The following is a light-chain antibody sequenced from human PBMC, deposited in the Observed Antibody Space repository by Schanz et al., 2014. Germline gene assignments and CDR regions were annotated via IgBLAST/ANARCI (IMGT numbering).Light chain of an antibody. CDR1: SSNIGAGYD. Sequence: QSVLTQPPSVSGAPGQRVTISCTGSSSNIGAGYDVHWYQLLPGTAPKLLIYANTNRPSGVPDRFSGSKSGTSASLAISGLQSDDETDYYCAAWDDSLNGVIFGGGTKLTVL. CDR2: ANT. V-gene: IGLV1-40*01. J-gene: IGLJ2*01. CDR3: AAWDDSLNGVI.